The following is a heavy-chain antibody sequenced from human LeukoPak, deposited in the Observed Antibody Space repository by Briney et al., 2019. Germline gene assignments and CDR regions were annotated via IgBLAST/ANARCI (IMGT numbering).Heavy chain of an antibody. Sequence: GGSLRLSYAASGFTFSSSWMTWVRQAPGKGLEWVAHIKEDGTEEYYVDSVKGRFTISRDNAKNSLYLQMNSLRAEDTAVYYCARDYDILTGYSRFDYWGQGTLVTVSS. D-gene: IGHD3-9*01. V-gene: IGHV3-7*05. J-gene: IGHJ4*02. CDR3: ARDYDILTGYSRFDY. CDR2: IKEDGTEE. CDR1: GFTFSSSW.